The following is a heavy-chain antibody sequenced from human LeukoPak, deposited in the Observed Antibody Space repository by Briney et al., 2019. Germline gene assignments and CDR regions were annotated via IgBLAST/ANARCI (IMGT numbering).Heavy chain of an antibody. D-gene: IGHD1-26*01. CDR1: GFTFSSYG. Sequence: PGGSLRLSCAASGFTFSSYGMSWVRQAPGKGLEWVSAISGSGGSTYYADSVKGRFTISRDNSKNTLYLQMNSLRAEDTAVYYCAKVGVGATPGDYYYYYYMDVWGKGTTVTVSS. CDR3: AKVGVGATPGDYYYYYYMDV. V-gene: IGHV3-23*01. J-gene: IGHJ6*03. CDR2: ISGSGGST.